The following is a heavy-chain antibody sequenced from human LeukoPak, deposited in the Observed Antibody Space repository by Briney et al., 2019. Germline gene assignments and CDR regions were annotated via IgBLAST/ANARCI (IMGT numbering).Heavy chain of an antibody. D-gene: IGHD6-19*01. Sequence: GGSLRLSCAASGFTFSSYGMHWVRQAPGKGLEWVAVISYDGSNKYYADSVKGRFTISRDNSKNTLYLQMNSLRAEDTAVYYCAKALYSGGWQWNLPSYYYYYGMDVWGQGTTVTVSS. CDR3: AKALYSGGWQWNLPSYYYYYGMDV. J-gene: IGHJ6*02. CDR1: GFTFSSYG. V-gene: IGHV3-30*18. CDR2: ISYDGSNK.